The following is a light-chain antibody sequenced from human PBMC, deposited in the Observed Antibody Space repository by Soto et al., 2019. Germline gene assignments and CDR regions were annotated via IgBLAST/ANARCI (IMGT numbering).Light chain of an antibody. Sequence: DIQMTQSPSTLPASVGDRVTITCRASQSISSYLNWYQQKPGQAPNLLIYATSSLQSGVPSRFSGSGSGTDFTLTISSLQPEDFATYYCQQTYSTPITFGQGTRLEI. CDR1: QSISSY. CDR2: ATS. V-gene: IGKV1-39*01. CDR3: QQTYSTPIT. J-gene: IGKJ5*01.